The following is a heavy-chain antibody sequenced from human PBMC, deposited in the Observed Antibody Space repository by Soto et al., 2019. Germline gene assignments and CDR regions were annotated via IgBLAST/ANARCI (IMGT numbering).Heavy chain of an antibody. D-gene: IGHD6-19*01. CDR2: ISAYNGNT. Sequence: VKVSCKASGYTFTSYGISWVRQAPGQGLEWMGWISAYNGNTNYAQKLQGRVTMTTDTSTSTAYMELRSLRSDDTAVYYFARQRSSGWSSDFDYWGQGTLVTVSS. CDR3: ARQRSSGWSSDFDY. J-gene: IGHJ4*02. V-gene: IGHV1-18*01. CDR1: GYTFTSYG.